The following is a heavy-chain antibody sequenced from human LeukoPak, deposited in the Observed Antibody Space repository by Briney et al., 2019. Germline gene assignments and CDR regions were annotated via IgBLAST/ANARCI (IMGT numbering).Heavy chain of an antibody. CDR2: ISHDGRNQ. CDR3: ARGPSTGAFDI. J-gene: IGHJ3*02. D-gene: IGHD7-27*01. V-gene: IGHV3-30*04. Sequence: GGSLRLSCAGSGFTFSSYAIHWLRQAPGKGLEWVTFISHDGRNQYYADSAKGRFTISRDNSMNTLYLQMNSLRTEDTAVYYCARGPSTGAFDIWGQGTMVTVSS. CDR1: GFTFSSYA.